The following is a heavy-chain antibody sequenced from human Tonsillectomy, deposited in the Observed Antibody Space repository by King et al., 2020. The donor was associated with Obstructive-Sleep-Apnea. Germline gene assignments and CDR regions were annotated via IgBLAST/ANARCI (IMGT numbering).Heavy chain of an antibody. Sequence: TLKESCPTLVKPTQTLTLTCTFSGFSLSTSGVGVGWIRQPPGKALEWLALIYWNDDKRYSPSLKNRLSITKDTSKNQMVLTMTNMDPVDTATYYCAHRRMNNKAWYVGYFAYGGREPWSPSPQ. D-gene: IGHD3-16*01. CDR2: IYWNDDK. CDR1: GFSLSTSGVG. CDR3: AHRRMNNKAWYVGYFAY. V-gene: IGHV2-5*01. J-gene: IGHJ4*02.